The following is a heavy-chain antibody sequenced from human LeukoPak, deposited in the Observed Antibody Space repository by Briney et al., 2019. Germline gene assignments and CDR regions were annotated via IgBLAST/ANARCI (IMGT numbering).Heavy chain of an antibody. D-gene: IGHD1-26*01. CDR1: GGSVSSGRYY. CDR2: IYHSGST. J-gene: IGHJ5*02. V-gene: IGHV4-61*01. Sequence: PSETLSLTCTVSGGSVSSGRYYWSWIRQPPGKGLEWIGYIYHSGSTYYNPSLKSRVTISVDTSKNQFSLKLSSVTAADAAVYYCARSRAFNSGAFDPWGQGSLVTVSS. CDR3: ARSRAFNSGAFDP.